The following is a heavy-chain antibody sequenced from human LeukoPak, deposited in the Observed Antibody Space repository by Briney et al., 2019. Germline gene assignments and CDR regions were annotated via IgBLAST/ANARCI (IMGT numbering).Heavy chain of an antibody. J-gene: IGHJ4*02. CDR1: GFTFSSYA. V-gene: IGHV3-64D*06. CDR2: ISSNGGST. CDR3: VKGEDYGDETDY. D-gene: IGHD4-17*01. Sequence: PGGSLRVSCSASGFTFSSYAMHWVREAPGKGLEYVSAISSNGGSTYYADSVKGRFTISRDNSKNTLYLQMSSLRAEDTAVYYCVKGEDYGDETDYWGQGTLVTVSS.